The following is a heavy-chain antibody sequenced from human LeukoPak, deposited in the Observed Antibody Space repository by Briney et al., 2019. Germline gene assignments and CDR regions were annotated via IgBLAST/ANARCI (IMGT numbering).Heavy chain of an antibody. CDR1: GGSISSGDYY. D-gene: IGHD5-18*01. CDR3: ARDFRVTYFDY. Sequence: SETLSLTCTVSGGSISSGDYYWGWIRQPPGKGLEWIGSIYHSGSTYYNPSLKSRVTISVDTSKNQFSLKLSSVTAADTAVYYCARDFRVTYFDYWGQGTLVTVSS. J-gene: IGHJ4*02. V-gene: IGHV4-39*07. CDR2: IYHSGST.